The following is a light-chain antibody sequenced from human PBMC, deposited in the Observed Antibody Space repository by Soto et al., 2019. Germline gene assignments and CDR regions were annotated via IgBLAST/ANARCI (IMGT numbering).Light chain of an antibody. CDR3: QQYTNSRWT. CDR2: GAS. CDR1: QTVASNY. J-gene: IGKJ1*01. V-gene: IGKV3-20*01. Sequence: ETVLTQSPGTLSLSPGERVTLSCRASQTVASNYFAWYQQRPGQAHRIHMNGASTRATGVPDRFSGSGSGTDFTLTISRLEPEDFAVYYCQQYTNSRWTFGQGTKVDIK.